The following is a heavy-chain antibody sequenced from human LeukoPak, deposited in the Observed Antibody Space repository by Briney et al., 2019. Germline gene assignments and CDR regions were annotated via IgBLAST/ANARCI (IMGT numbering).Heavy chain of an antibody. J-gene: IGHJ4*02. V-gene: IGHV3-49*03. Sequence: PGRSLRLSCTASGFTFGDYAMSWFRQAPGKGLEWVGFIRSKAYGGTTEYAASMKGRFTISRDDSKSIAYLQMNSLKTEHTAVYYCTRGPVYYYDSSGYPRHFDYWGQGTLVTVSS. CDR3: TRGPVYYYDSSGYPRHFDY. CDR1: GFTFGDYA. D-gene: IGHD3-22*01. CDR2: IRSKAYGGTT.